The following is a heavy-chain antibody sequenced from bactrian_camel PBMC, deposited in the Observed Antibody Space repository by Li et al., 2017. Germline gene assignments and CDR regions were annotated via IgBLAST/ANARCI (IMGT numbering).Heavy chain of an antibody. CDR2: IEHSGAA. CDR1: GTAHLKNC. Sequence: VQLVESGGGSVQAGGSLSLSCAVSGTAHLKNCMGWFRQIPVNEREGVASIEHSGAAYYADSVKGRFTISRDNAKNTLYLQMNNLKPEDTAVYYCRTAIYDDMHYQGQGTQVTVS. J-gene: IGHJ7*01. V-gene: IGHV3S53*01.